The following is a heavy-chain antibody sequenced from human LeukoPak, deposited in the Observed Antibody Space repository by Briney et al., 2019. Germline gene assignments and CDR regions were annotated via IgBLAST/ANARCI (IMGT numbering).Heavy chain of an antibody. CDR1: GFTFSSYG. D-gene: IGHD3-10*01. J-gene: IGHJ6*02. CDR3: ARDDGSGSYYLYYYYGMDV. CDR2: IRYDGSNK. V-gene: IGHV3-30*02. Sequence: GGSLRLSCAASGFTFSSYGMHWVRQAPGKGLEWVAFIRYDGSNKYYADSVKGRFTISRDNSKNTLYLQMNSLRAEDTAVYYCARDDGSGSYYLYYYYGMDVWGQGTTVTVSS.